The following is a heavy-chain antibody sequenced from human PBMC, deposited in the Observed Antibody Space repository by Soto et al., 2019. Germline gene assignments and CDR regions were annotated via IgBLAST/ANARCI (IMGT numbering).Heavy chain of an antibody. D-gene: IGHD3-22*01. J-gene: IGHJ6*02. Sequence: ASVKVSCKASGYTFTSYGISWVRQAPGQGLEWMGWISAYNGNTNYAQKLQGRVTMTTDTSTSTAYMELRSLTPDDTAVYFCARGGYYDSSGARNYHYYGMNVWGQGTTVTVSS. V-gene: IGHV1-18*01. CDR1: GYTFTSYG. CDR2: ISAYNGNT. CDR3: ARGGYYDSSGARNYHYYGMNV.